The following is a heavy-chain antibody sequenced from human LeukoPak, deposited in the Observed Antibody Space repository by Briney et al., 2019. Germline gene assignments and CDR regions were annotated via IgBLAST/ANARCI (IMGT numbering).Heavy chain of an antibody. V-gene: IGHV4-38-2*02. J-gene: IGHJ4*02. CDR1: GYSISSGYY. CDR3: AREWFGELQCFDY. Sequence: SETLSLTCTVSGYSISSGYYWGWIRQPPGQGLEWIGSIYHSGSTFYKPSLKSRVTISVDTSKNQFSLKLSSVTAADTAVYYCAREWFGELQCFDYWGQGTLVTVSS. D-gene: IGHD3-10*01. CDR2: IYHSGST.